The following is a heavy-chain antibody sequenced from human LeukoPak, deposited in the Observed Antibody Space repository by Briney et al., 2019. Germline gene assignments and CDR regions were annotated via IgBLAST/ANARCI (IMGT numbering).Heavy chain of an antibody. V-gene: IGHV3-30*02. CDR2: IRYDGSNK. J-gene: IGHJ6*03. Sequence: GGSLRLSCAASGFTFSSYGMHWVRQAPGKGLEWVAFIRYDGSNKYYADSVKGRFTISRDNSKNSLYLQMNSLRAEDTALYYCARCLYGSGTYYYYYYYMDVWGKGTTVTVSS. CDR1: GFTFSSYG. D-gene: IGHD3-10*01. CDR3: ARCLYGSGTYYYYYYYMDV.